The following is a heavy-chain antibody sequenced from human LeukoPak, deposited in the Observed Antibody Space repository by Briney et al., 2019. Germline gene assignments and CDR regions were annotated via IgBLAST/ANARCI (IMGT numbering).Heavy chain of an antibody. CDR2: VSGSGGNT. CDR1: GFTFSNYE. CDR3: ARNPAYCGGDCSDAFDI. D-gene: IGHD2-21*02. Sequence: GGSLRLSCAASGFTFSNYEINWVRQAPGKGLEWVSAVSGSGGNTYYADSVKGRFTISRDNSKNSLYLQMNSLRAEDTAVYYCARNPAYCGGDCSDAFDIWGQGTMVTVSS. J-gene: IGHJ3*02. V-gene: IGHV3-48*03.